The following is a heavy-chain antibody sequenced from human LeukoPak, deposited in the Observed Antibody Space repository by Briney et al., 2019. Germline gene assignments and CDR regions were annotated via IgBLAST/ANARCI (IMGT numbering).Heavy chain of an antibody. CDR1: GFTFSSYA. CDR3: VRDGVGATTYFGYFDH. J-gene: IGHJ4*02. V-gene: IGHV3-30-3*01. D-gene: IGHD1-26*01. CDR2: ISYDGSNK. Sequence: GGSLRLSCAASGFTFSSYAMHWVRQAPGKGLEWVAVISYDGSNKYYADSVKGRFTISRDNSKNMLYLQMNSLRAEDTAVYYCVRDGVGATTYFGYFDHWGQGNLVTVSS.